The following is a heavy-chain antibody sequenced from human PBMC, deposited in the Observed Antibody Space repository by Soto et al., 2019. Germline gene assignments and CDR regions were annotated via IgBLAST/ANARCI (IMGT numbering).Heavy chain of an antibody. CDR2: IIPIFGTA. CDR1: GGTFSSYA. CDR3: ARENLAPYSSSWYPNYFDY. D-gene: IGHD6-13*01. J-gene: IGHJ4*02. V-gene: IGHV1-69*05. Sequence: SVKVSCKASGGTFSSYAISWVRQAPGQGLEWMGGIIPIFGTANYAQKFQGRVTITRDTSASTAYMELSSLRSEDTAVYYCARENLAPYSSSWYPNYFDYWGQGTLVTVSS.